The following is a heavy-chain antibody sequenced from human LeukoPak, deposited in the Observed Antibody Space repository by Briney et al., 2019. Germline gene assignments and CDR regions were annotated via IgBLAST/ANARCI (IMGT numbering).Heavy chain of an antibody. CDR2: FDPEDGET. Sequence: ASVKVSCKVSGYTLTELSMHWVRQAPGKGLEWMGGFDPEDGETIYAQKFQGRVTMTEDTSTDTAYMELSSLRSEDTAVYYCAREIFYGDYPNTDAFDIWGQGTMVTVSS. J-gene: IGHJ3*02. CDR1: GYTLTELS. V-gene: IGHV1-24*01. CDR3: AREIFYGDYPNTDAFDI. D-gene: IGHD4-17*01.